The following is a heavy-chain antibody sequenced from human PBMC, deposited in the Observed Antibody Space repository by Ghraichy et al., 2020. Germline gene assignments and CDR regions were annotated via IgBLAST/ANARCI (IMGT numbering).Heavy chain of an antibody. V-gene: IGHV4-59*01. D-gene: IGHD6-13*01. CDR2: IYYSGST. J-gene: IGHJ2*01. CDR1: GGSISSYY. Sequence: SETLSLTCTVSGGSISSYYWSWIRQPPGKGLEWIGYIYYSGSTNYNPSLKSRVTISVDTSKNQFSLKLSSVTAADTAVYYCARGPSRIAAAGTWYFDLWGRGTLVTVSS. CDR3: ARGPSRIAAAGTWYFDL.